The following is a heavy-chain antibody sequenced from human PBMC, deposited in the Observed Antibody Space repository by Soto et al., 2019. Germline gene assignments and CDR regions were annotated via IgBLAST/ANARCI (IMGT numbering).Heavy chain of an antibody. CDR3: ANFWEGDIAVAGIYNDY. CDR2: ISYDGSNK. D-gene: IGHD6-19*01. V-gene: IGHV3-30*18. CDR1: GFTFSSYG. Sequence: PGGSLRLSCAASGFTFSSYGMHWVRQAPGKGLEWVAVISYDGSNKYYADSVKGRFTISRDNSKNTLYLQMNSLRAEDTAVYYCANFWEGDIAVAGIYNDYWGQGTLVTVSS. J-gene: IGHJ4*02.